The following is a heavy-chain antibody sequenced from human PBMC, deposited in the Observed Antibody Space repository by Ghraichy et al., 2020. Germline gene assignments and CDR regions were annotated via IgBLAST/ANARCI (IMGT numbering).Heavy chain of an antibody. V-gene: IGHV3-23*01. Sequence: WGSLRLSCEASGCTFSTYAMSWVRQAPGEGLEWVAVINTNGAATYYADSVKGRFTISRDNSKNTLYMQMNSLRDEDTAVYYCARRVNTATIGMDVWGQGTSVTVSS. D-gene: IGHD5-12*01. CDR2: INTNGAAT. CDR3: ARRVNTATIGMDV. J-gene: IGHJ6*02. CDR1: GCTFSTYA.